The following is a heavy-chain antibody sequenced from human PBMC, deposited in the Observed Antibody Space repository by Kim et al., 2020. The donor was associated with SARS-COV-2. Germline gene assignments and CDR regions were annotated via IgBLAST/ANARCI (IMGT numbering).Heavy chain of an antibody. CDR1: GYTFTSYA. CDR2: INTNPGNP. V-gene: IGHV7-4-1*02. Sequence: ASVKVSCKASGYTFTSYAMNWVRQAPGQGLEWMGWINTNPGNPTYAQGFTGRFVFSLDTSVSTAYLQISSLKAEDTAVYYCARGRFTMVRGVILNWFDPWGQGTLVTVSS. J-gene: IGHJ5*02. D-gene: IGHD3-10*01. CDR3: ARGRFTMVRGVILNWFDP.